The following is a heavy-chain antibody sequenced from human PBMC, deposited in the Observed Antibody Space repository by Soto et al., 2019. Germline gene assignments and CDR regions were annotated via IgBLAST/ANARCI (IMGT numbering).Heavy chain of an antibody. D-gene: IGHD3-10*01. CDR1: GGTFSNYA. CDR3: ARDLLGFGYTYGDV. Sequence: QVQLVQSGAEVKKPGSSVKVSCKASGGTFSNYALISWVRQAPGQGLEWMGGIIPIDATVNYAQKFQGRITITADESTTTAYMDLGSLRSEDTAVSYCARDLLGFGYTYGDVWGQGTTVTVSS. J-gene: IGHJ6*01. CDR2: IIPIDATV. V-gene: IGHV1-69*12.